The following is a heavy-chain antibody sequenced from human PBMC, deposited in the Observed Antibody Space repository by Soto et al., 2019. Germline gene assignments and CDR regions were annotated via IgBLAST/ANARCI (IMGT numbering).Heavy chain of an antibody. CDR3: ARHVRYCSSTSCYMGPTPHLDPFDP. D-gene: IGHD2-2*02. CDR1: GGTFSSYA. J-gene: IGHJ5*02. CDR2: IIPIFGTA. V-gene: IGHV1-69*01. Sequence: QVQLVQSGAEVKKPGSSVKVSCKASGGTFSSYAISWVRQAPGQGLEWMGGIIPIFGTANYAQKFQGRVTLTADESTSTADMELRSVRSEDTAVYYCARHVRYCSSTSCYMGPTPHLDPFDPWGQGPLVTVSS.